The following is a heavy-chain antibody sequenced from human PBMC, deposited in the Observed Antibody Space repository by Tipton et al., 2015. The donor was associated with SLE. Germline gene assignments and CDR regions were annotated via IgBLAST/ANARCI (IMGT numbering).Heavy chain of an antibody. CDR1: GGSISSSSYS. D-gene: IGHD3-10*01. J-gene: IGHJ3*02. CDR2: ISYSGST. CDR3: ARTYGSGNAFDI. Sequence: TLSLTCTVSGGSISSSSYSWGWIRQPPGKGLEWVGSISYSGSTYYNPSLKSRVTISVDTSKNHFSLWLSSVTAADTAVYYCARTYGSGNAFDIWGQGTMVTVSS. V-gene: IGHV4-39*07.